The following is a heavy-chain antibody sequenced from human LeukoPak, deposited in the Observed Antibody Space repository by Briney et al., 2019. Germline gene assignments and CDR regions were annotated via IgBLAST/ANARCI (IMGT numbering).Heavy chain of an antibody. J-gene: IGHJ5*02. CDR1: GYSISSGYY. CDR3: ARCTYGSGSYLSWFDP. CDR2: IYHSGST. V-gene: IGHV4-38-2*02. D-gene: IGHD3-10*01. Sequence: SETLSLTCTVSGYSISSGYYWGWIRQPPGKGLEWIGSIYHSGSTYYNPSLKSRVTISADTSKNQFSLKLSSVTAADTAVYYCARCTYGSGSYLSWFDPWGQGTLVTVSS.